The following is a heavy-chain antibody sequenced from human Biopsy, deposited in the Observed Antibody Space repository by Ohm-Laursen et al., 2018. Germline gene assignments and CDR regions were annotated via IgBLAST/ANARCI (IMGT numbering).Heavy chain of an antibody. CDR3: ARDRGYYSDRTVPGYFDL. D-gene: IGHD3-22*01. CDR1: GGSISTYY. V-gene: IGHV4-59*01. J-gene: IGHJ2*01. CDR2: VYYTGST. Sequence: SDTLSLTCTVSGGSISTYYWSWIRQPPGKGLEWIGYVYYTGSTDYNPSLQSRVTISVDTSKNHFSLRLRSVTPADTVIYYCARDRGYYSDRTVPGYFDLWGRGTLVTVSS.